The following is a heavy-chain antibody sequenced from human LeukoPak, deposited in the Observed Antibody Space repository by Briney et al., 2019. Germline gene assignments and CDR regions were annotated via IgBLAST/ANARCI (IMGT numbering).Heavy chain of an antibody. Sequence: SETLSLTCTVSGGSISSYYWSWIRQPPGKGLEWIGYIYYSGSTNYNPSLKSRVTISVDTSKNQFSLKLSSVTAADTAVYYCARGQYSSSWYDYWGRGTLVTVSS. J-gene: IGHJ4*02. CDR2: IYYSGST. V-gene: IGHV4-59*01. D-gene: IGHD6-13*01. CDR1: GGSISSYY. CDR3: ARGQYSSSWYDY.